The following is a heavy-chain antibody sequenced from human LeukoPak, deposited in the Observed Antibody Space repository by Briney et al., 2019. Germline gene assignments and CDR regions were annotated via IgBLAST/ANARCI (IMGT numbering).Heavy chain of an antibody. CDR2: IYYSGST. CDR3: ARGDPGAYGQWLTVGY. V-gene: IGHV4-59*01. Sequence: SETLSLTCTVSGCSISSYYWSWIRQPPGKGLEWIGYIYYSGSTNYNPSLKSRVTISVDTSKNQFSLKLSSVTAADTAVYYCARGDPGAYGQWLTVGYWGQGTLVTVSS. D-gene: IGHD6-19*01. J-gene: IGHJ4*02. CDR1: GCSISSYY.